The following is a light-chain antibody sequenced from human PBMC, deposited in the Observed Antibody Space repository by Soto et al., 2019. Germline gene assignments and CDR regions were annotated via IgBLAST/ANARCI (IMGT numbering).Light chain of an antibody. CDR2: DAS. J-gene: IGKJ1*01. CDR1: QSISTS. V-gene: IGKV1-5*01. Sequence: DIQMTQSPSTLSASVGDRVTITCRASQSISTSLAWYQQKPGKAPKFLIYDASSLESGVPSRFSGSGSGTEFTLTISSLQPDDFATYYCQQYNSYLWTFGQGTKVDIK. CDR3: QQYNSYLWT.